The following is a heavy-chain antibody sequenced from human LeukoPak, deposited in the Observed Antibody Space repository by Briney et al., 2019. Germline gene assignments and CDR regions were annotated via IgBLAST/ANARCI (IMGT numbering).Heavy chain of an antibody. Sequence: GESLRISCKGSGYSFTSYWISWVRQMPGKGLEWMGRIDPSDSYTNYSPSLQGHVTISADKSISTAYLQWSSLKASDTAMYYCARHTSPSIAAGDYWGQGTLVTVSS. D-gene: IGHD6-13*01. CDR3: ARHTSPSIAAGDY. J-gene: IGHJ4*02. CDR2: IDPSDSYT. CDR1: GYSFTSYW. V-gene: IGHV5-10-1*01.